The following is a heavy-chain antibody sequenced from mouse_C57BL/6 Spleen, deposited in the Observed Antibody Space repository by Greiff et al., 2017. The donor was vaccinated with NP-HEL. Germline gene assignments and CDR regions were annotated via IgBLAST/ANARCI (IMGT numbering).Heavy chain of an antibody. CDR3: ARCIYDGYLYYYAMDY. CDR2: IDPSDSYT. J-gene: IGHJ4*01. Sequence: VQLQQPGAELVMPGASVKLSCKASGYTFTSYWMHWVKQRPGQGLEWIGEIDPSDSYTNYNQKFKGKSTLTVDKSSSTAYMQLSSLTSEDSAVYYCARCIYDGYLYYYAMDYWGQGTSVTVSS. D-gene: IGHD2-3*01. CDR1: GYTFTSYW. V-gene: IGHV1-69*01.